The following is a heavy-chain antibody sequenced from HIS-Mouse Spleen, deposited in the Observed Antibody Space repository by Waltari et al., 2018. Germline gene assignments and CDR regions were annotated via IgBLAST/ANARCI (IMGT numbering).Heavy chain of an antibody. V-gene: IGHV4-39*07. CDR2: IYYSGRT. CDR3: AREIPYSSSWYDWYFDL. D-gene: IGHD6-13*01. J-gene: IGHJ2*01. Sequence: QLQLQESGPGLVKPSETLSLTCTVSGGSIRSSSYYLGWIRRPPGKGLEWIGSIYYSGRTYYNPSLKSRVTISVDTSKNQFSLKLSSVTAADTAVYYCAREIPYSSSWYDWYFDLWGRGTLVTVSS. CDR1: GGSIRSSSYY.